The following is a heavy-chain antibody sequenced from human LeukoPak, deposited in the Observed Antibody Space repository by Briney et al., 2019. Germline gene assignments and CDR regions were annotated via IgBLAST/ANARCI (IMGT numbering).Heavy chain of an antibody. CDR3: ARAYSSSWGRAWFDP. CDR2: INHSEST. J-gene: IGHJ5*02. CDR1: GGSFSGYY. Sequence: SETLSLTCAVYGGSFSGYYWSWIRQPPGKGLEWIGEINHSESTNYNPSLKSRVTISVDTSKNQFSLKLSSVTAADTAVYYCARAYSSSWGRAWFDPWGQGTLVTVSS. D-gene: IGHD6-13*01. V-gene: IGHV4-34*01.